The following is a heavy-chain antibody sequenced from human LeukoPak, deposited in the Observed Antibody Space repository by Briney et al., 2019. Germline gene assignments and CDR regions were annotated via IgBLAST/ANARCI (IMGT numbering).Heavy chain of an antibody. Sequence: PGGSLRLSCAASGFTFSNYAMSWVRQAPGKGLEWVSTISGSGGTTFYADSVKGRFTISRDNSKNTLYLQMNSLRAEDTAVYYCAKAIVVVPAAQYFQHWGQGTLVTVSS. CDR2: ISGSGGTT. CDR3: AKAIVVVPAAQYFQH. D-gene: IGHD2-2*01. CDR1: GFTFSNYA. J-gene: IGHJ1*01. V-gene: IGHV3-23*01.